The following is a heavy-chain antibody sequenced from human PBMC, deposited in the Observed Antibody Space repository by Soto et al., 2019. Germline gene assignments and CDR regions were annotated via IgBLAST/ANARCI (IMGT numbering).Heavy chain of an antibody. D-gene: IGHD6-19*01. V-gene: IGHV1-18*04. CDR2: ISTYNGNT. J-gene: IGHJ5*02. Sequence: ASVKVSCKASGYTFTSYALSWVRHAPGQGLEWMGWISTYNGNTNYAQNLQGRVTMTTDISTNTAYMELRSLRSDDTAVYYCARVVGGIPVAGSWNWFDPPGPAPLVTVSS. CDR1: GYTFTSYA. CDR3: ARVVGGIPVAGSWNWFDP.